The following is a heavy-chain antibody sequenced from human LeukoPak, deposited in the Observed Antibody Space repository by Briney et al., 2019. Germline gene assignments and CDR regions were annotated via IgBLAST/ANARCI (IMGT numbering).Heavy chain of an antibody. J-gene: IGHJ5*02. CDR3: ARVGGSLTFDP. CDR2: ISSSGSYI. CDR1: GFTFSTYS. D-gene: IGHD1-26*01. Sequence: GGSLRLSCAASGFTFSTYSMNWVRQAPGKGLEWVSFISSSGSYIYYADSVKGRFTISRDNAKNTLFLQMNSLRAEDTAVYYCARVGGSLTFDPWGQGTLVTVSS. V-gene: IGHV3-21*01.